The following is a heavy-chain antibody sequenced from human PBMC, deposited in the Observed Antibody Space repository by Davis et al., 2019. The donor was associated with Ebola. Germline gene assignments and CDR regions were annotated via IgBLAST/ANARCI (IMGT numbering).Heavy chain of an antibody. D-gene: IGHD6-13*01. Sequence: GESLKISCAASGFTFSTSWMSWVRQTPGKGLEWVANIKHDGSEKYYVDSVKGRFTISRDNSKNTLYLQMNSLRADDTAVYYCARGPSTGNSFSYWGQGTLVTVSS. V-gene: IGHV3-7*01. CDR2: IKHDGSEK. J-gene: IGHJ4*02. CDR3: ARGPSTGNSFSY. CDR1: GFTFSTSW.